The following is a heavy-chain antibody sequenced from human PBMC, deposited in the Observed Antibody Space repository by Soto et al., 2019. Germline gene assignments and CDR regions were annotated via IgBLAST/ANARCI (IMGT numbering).Heavy chain of an antibody. D-gene: IGHD2-15*01. V-gene: IGHV1-18*01. CDR2: ISADNDNT. Sequence: QVKLVPSGAEVKRPGASVKVSCKASGYTFTSYSISWVRQAPGQGLEWMGWISADNDNTKYAQRFQGRVTMTTDTSTSTAYMELRSLTSDDTAVYYCARDGVAETPGISGYWGQGTLVTVSS. CDR1: GYTFTSYS. CDR3: ARDGVAETPGISGY. J-gene: IGHJ4*02.